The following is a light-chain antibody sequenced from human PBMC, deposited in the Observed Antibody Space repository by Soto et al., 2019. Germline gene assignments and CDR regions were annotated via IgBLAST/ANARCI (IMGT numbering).Light chain of an antibody. Sequence: DIQMTQSPSSLSASVGDRVTITCRASQGIRYALGWYQQKPGTAPKRLIYGASILQNGVPSRFGGSGSGTEFTLTISSLQPEDFATYYCQQYDNLPYTFGQGTKLEI. V-gene: IGKV1-17*01. CDR2: GAS. CDR1: QGIRYA. J-gene: IGKJ2*01. CDR3: QQYDNLPYT.